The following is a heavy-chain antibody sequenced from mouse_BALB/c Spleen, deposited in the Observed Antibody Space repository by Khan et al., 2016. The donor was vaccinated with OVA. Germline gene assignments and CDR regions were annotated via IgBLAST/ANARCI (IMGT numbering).Heavy chain of an antibody. J-gene: IGHJ1*01. Sequence: VQLQQSGTELARPGTSVKMSCRASGYTFTSFWMHWVQQRPGQGLEWIGAFNPGNSDSTYNQKFKGTAKLTAVTSASAAYMEVSSLTNEDSAVYYCTRSSYYGRSWYFDVWGAGTTVTVSS. CDR3: TRSSYYGRSWYFDV. D-gene: IGHD1-1*01. V-gene: IGHV1-5*01. CDR2: FNPGNSDS. CDR1: GYTFTSFW.